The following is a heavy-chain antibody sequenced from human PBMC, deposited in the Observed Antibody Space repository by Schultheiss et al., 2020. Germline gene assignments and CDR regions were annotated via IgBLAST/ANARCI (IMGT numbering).Heavy chain of an antibody. CDR2: IYYSGST. V-gene: IGHV4-30-4*01. J-gene: IGHJ4*02. D-gene: IGHD2-2*02. CDR3: ASISDCSSDSCYNGH. Sequence: SETLSLTCTVSGGSISSGDYYWSWIRQPPGKGLEWIGYIYYSGSTYYNPSLKSRVTISVDTSKNQFSLKLSSVTAADTAVYYCASISDCSSDSCYNGHWGQGILVTVSS. CDR1: GGSISSGDYY.